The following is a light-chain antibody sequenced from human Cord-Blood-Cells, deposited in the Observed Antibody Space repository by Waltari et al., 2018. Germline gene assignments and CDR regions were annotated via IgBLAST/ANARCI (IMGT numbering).Light chain of an antibody. CDR3: QQRSNWPPFT. Sequence: EIVLTPSPATLSLSPGQRATLSCRASQSVSNYLAWYQQKPGQAPRLLIYDASNRANGIPARLSGSGSGTDFTLTISSLEPEDFAVYYCQQRSNWPPFTFGPGTKVDIK. CDR2: DAS. V-gene: IGKV3-11*01. J-gene: IGKJ3*01. CDR1: QSVSNY.